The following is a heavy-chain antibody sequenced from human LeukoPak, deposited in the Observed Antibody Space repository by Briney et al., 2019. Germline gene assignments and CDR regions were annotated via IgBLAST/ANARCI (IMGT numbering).Heavy chain of an antibody. CDR1: GGSFTGYY. CDR3: ARARTRGYSY. D-gene: IGHD5-18*01. Sequence: SETLSLTCAVYGGSFTGYYWSWIRQPPGKGLEWIGEINHSGSTNYNPSLKSRVTISVDTSKNQFSLKLSSVTAADTAVYYCARARTRGYSYWGQGTLVTVSS. CDR2: INHSGST. V-gene: IGHV4-34*01. J-gene: IGHJ4*02.